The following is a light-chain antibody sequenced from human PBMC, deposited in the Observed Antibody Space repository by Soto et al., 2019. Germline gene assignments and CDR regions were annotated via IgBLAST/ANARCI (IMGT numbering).Light chain of an antibody. CDR1: QSLLHSNGYIY. V-gene: IGKV2-28*01. CDR2: LGS. J-gene: IGKJ2*01. Sequence: DIVMTQSPLSLPVTPGEPASISCRSSQSLLHSNGYIYLDWYLQKPEQSPQLLIFLGSNRAAGVTDRFSGSGSGTEFTLNISRVEAEEYGVYYCMQALQTPYTFGQGTQLGIK. CDR3: MQALQTPYT.